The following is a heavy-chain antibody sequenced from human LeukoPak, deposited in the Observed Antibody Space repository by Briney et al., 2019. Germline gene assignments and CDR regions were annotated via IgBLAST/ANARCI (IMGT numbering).Heavy chain of an antibody. CDR3: ARDQAAAGTIWFDP. CDR2: ISSSGSTI. V-gene: IGHV3-11*04. D-gene: IGHD6-13*01. J-gene: IGHJ5*02. CDR1: GFTFSDYY. Sequence: GGSLRLSCAASGFTFSDYYMSWIRQAPGKGLEWVSYISSSGSTIYYADSVKGRFTISRDNAKNSLYLQMNSLRAEDTAMYYCARDQAAAGTIWFDPWGQGTLVTVSS.